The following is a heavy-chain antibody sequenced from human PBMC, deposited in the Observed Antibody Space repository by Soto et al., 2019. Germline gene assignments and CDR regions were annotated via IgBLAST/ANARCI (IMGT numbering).Heavy chain of an antibody. Sequence: GESLKISCKASGYSFTTYCIGWVRQMPGKGLEYMGIIHPTDSDTRYSPSFQGQVTISVDKSISTAYLQWSSLKALDTAMYYCARLKSAAAGMAVWGQGTTVTVSS. V-gene: IGHV5-51*01. CDR2: IHPTDSDT. D-gene: IGHD6-13*01. CDR1: GYSFTTYC. J-gene: IGHJ6*02. CDR3: ARLKSAAAGMAV.